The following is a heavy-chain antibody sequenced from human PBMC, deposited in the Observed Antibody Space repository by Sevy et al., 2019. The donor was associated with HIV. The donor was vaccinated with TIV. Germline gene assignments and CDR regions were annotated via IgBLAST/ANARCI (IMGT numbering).Heavy chain of an antibody. V-gene: IGHV3-23*01. Sequence: GGSLRLSCAASGFIFNTHAMIWVRQAPGKGLDWVSGISGSGGSTHYADSVKGRFTVSRDNSKNTLYLHMNSLRAEDTALYYCVKGVYDFWSGRSDILDIWGPGTTVTVSS. CDR1: GFIFNTHA. D-gene: IGHD3-3*01. CDR2: ISGSGGST. CDR3: VKGVYDFWSGRSDILDI. J-gene: IGHJ3*02.